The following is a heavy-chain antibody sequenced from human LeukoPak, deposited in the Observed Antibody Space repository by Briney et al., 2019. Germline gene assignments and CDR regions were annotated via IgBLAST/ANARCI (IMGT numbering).Heavy chain of an antibody. V-gene: IGHV4-4*07. CDR2: IYTSGST. D-gene: IGHD3-10*01. J-gene: IGHJ5*02. CDR3: ARALYGSGSYDWFDP. Sequence: SETLSLTCTVSGGSISSYYWSWIRQPAGKGLEWIGRIYTSGSTNYNPPLKSRVTMSVDTSKNQFSLKLSSVTAADTAVYYCARALYGSGSYDWFDPWGQGTLVTVSS. CDR1: GGSISSYY.